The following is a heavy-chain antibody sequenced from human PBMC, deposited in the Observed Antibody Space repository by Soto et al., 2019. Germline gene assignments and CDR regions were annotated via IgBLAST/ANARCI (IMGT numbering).Heavy chain of an antibody. V-gene: IGHV3-30*03. D-gene: IGHD2-15*01. Sequence: PVGSLRLSCAASGVSFKSYDMHGVRQAPGKGPEWVAIISYDGSNTYYSDSVRGRFTISRDNSKDTLYLQMHSLRSEDTAIYYCARIRRYCSGGDCHAWGQGTQVTVSS. CDR2: ISYDGSNT. CDR1: GVSFKSYD. J-gene: IGHJ5*02. CDR3: ARIRRYCSGGDCHA.